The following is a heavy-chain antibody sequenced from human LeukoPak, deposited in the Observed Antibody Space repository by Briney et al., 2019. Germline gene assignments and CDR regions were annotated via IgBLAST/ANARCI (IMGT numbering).Heavy chain of an antibody. Sequence: QPGGSLRLSCAASGFIFSNYWMTWVRQAPGKGLEWVANINQDGSEKNYVDSVKGRFTISRDNAKNSLYLQMNSLRVEDTAVYYCAGPPQAGPFDYWGQGTLVAVSS. V-gene: IGHV3-7*01. J-gene: IGHJ4*02. D-gene: IGHD6-19*01. CDR3: AGPPQAGPFDY. CDR2: INQDGSEK. CDR1: GFIFSNYW.